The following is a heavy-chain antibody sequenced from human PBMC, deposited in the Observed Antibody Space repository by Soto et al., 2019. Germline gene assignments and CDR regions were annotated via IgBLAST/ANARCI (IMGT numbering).Heavy chain of an antibody. J-gene: IGHJ4*01. CDR1: GFTFSNYA. D-gene: IGHD2-15*01. V-gene: IGHV3-64D*06. Sequence: VGSLRLSCSVSGFTFSNYAMHWVRQAPVKGLEYVSGITSEGDRTWHADSVKDRFTISRDNSKNTLFLQMSSLRVEDTAIYFCVKGNQLLRYYFEFWGPGTLVTVSS. CDR2: ITSEGDRT. CDR3: VKGNQLLRYYFEF.